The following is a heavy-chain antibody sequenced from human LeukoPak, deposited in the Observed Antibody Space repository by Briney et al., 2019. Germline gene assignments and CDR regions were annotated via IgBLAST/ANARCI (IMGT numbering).Heavy chain of an antibody. CDR2: ISNSGDNT. V-gene: IGHV3-23*01. CDR3: TKTGARYSASSNFDS. CDR1: GFPFTTYA. J-gene: IGHJ4*02. D-gene: IGHD6-6*01. Sequence: GGSLRLSCAASGFPFTTYAMSWVRQPPGKGLGWVSAISNSGDNTYYADSVKGRFTISRDNSKNTFFLQMNSLRAEDTAMYYCTKTGARYSASSNFDSWGQGALVTVSS.